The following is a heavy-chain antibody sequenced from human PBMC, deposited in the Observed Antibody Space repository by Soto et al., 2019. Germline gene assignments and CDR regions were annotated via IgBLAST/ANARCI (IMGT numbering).Heavy chain of an antibody. CDR1: GYTFTSYS. Sequence: GASVKVSCKASGYTFTSYSISWVRQAPGQGLEWMGWISAYNGNTYHARKFQGRVTITRDTSASTAYMELSSLRSEDTAVYYCARSIVVVAALDYWGQGTLVTVSS. CDR2: ISAYNGNT. D-gene: IGHD2-21*02. V-gene: IGHV1-18*01. J-gene: IGHJ4*02. CDR3: ARSIVVVAALDY.